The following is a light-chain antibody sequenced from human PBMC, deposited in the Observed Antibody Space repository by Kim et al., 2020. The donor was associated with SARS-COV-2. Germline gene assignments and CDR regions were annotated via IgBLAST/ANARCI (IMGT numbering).Light chain of an antibody. CDR2: QDS. CDR3: QAWDSSTVV. J-gene: IGLJ2*01. V-gene: IGLV3-1*01. Sequence: EFQGQTASMLGSGDRLVDQYACGYQKKPGQSPGLGIYQDSKRTAGIHERFAGSDSGNTATLTIGGSQAMVVADYYCQAWDSSTVVFGGGTQLTV. CDR1: RLVDQY.